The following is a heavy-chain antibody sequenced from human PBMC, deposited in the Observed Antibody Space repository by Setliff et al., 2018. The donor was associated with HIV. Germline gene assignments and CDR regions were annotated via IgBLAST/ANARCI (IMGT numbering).Heavy chain of an antibody. Sequence: PSETLSLTCTVSGDSINSGNYYWSWIRQHPGKGLEWIGYIYYSGSTYYSPSLKSRVTISEDTSKNQFSLKLSSVTAADTAVYYCARQMDSGYDGEGYWGQGTLVTVSS. D-gene: IGHD5-12*01. J-gene: IGHJ4*02. CDR1: GDSINSGNYY. V-gene: IGHV4-31*03. CDR3: ARQMDSGYDGEGY. CDR2: IYYSGST.